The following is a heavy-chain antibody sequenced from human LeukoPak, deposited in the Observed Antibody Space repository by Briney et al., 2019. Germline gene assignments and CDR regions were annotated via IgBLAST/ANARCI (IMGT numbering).Heavy chain of an antibody. V-gene: IGHV3-48*03. J-gene: IGHJ3*02. CDR1: GFTFSSYE. CDR2: ISNSGSII. D-gene: IGHD3-16*01. Sequence: GGSLRLSCAASGFTFSSYEMNWVRQAPGKGLDWVSYISNSGSIIYYADSVKGRFTISRDNAKNSLYLQMNSLRAEDTAVYYCARDPQGAAFEIWGQGTMVTVSS. CDR3: ARDPQGAAFEI.